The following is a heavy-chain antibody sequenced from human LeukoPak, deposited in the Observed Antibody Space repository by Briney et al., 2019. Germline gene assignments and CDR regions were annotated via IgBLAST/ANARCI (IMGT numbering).Heavy chain of an antibody. CDR1: GFAFSSYA. V-gene: IGHV3-23*01. CDR2: ISGSGGST. D-gene: IGHD5-18*01. J-gene: IGHJ4*02. Sequence: GGSLRLSCAASGFAFSSYAMSWVRQAPGKGLEWVSAISGSGGSTYYADSVKGRFTISRDNSKNTLYLQMNSLRAEDTAVYYCAKARAPGYSYGGLCFDYWGQGTLVTVSS. CDR3: AKARAPGYSYGGLCFDY.